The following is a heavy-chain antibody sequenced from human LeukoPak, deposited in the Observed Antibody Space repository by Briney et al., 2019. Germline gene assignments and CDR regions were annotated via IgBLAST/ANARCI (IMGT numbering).Heavy chain of an antibody. D-gene: IGHD6-13*01. Sequence: PGGSLRLSCAASGFTFSSYGMHWVRQAPGKGLEWVAFIRYDGSNKYYADSVKGRFTISRDNSKSTLYLQMNSLRAEDTAVYYCAKLPYSSSWYGFDYWGQGTLVTVSS. CDR3: AKLPYSSSWYGFDY. CDR1: GFTFSSYG. V-gene: IGHV3-30*02. CDR2: IRYDGSNK. J-gene: IGHJ4*02.